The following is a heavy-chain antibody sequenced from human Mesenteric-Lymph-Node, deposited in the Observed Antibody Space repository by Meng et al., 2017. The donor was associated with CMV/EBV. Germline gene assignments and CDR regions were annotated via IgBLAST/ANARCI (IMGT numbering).Heavy chain of an antibody. CDR3: ARRTEAIDGYNPHFDY. CDR2: IYPGDSDT. Sequence: GESLKISCKGSGYSFTSYWIGWVRQMPGKGLEWMGIIYPGDSDTRYSPSFQGQVTISADKSISTAYLQWSSLKASDTAMYYCARRTEAIDGYNPHFDYWGQGTLVTVSS. J-gene: IGHJ4*02. CDR1: GYSFTSYW. V-gene: IGHV5-51*01. D-gene: IGHD5-24*01.